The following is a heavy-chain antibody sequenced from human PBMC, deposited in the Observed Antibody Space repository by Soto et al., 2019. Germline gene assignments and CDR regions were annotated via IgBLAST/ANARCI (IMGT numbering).Heavy chain of an antibody. J-gene: IGHJ4*02. V-gene: IGHV1-46*03. CDR3: ARPSSSSWYLFDY. CDR2: INPSGGST. Sequence: GASVKVSCKASGYTFTNYAMHWVRQAPGQRLEWMGTINPSGGSTIFAQTFQGRVTMTRDTSTSTVYMELSTLRSEDTAVYYCARPSSSSWYLFDYWGQGTLVTVSS. CDR1: GYTFTNYA. D-gene: IGHD6-13*01.